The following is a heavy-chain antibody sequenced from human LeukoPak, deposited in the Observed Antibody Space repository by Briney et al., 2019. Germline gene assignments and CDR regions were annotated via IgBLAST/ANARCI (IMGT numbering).Heavy chain of an antibody. V-gene: IGHV3-23*01. CDR3: AITIPFGY. CDR2: ITGGGANT. D-gene: IGHD3-9*01. J-gene: IGHJ4*02. CDR1: GFTFSSYG. Sequence: GGSLRLSCAASGFTFSSYGMHWVRQAPGKGLEWVATITGGGANTYYADSVKGRFDVSRDNSMDTLYLQMNRLKAEDTALFYCAITIPFGYWGQGTLVTVSS.